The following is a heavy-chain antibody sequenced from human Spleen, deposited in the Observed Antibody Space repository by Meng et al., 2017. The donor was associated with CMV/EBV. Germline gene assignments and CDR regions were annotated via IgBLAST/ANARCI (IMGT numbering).Heavy chain of an antibody. J-gene: IGHJ6*01. Sequence: ASVKVSCKASGYTFSGYYIHWVRQAPGQGLEWMGWINPHSGDTNYAQRFQGRVTMTRDTSITAAYMELTRLRSDDTALYYCARNSCQNYYYGLDVWGQGTTVTVSS. V-gene: IGHV1-2*02. CDR3: ARNSCQNYYYGLDV. CDR2: INPHSGDT. CDR1: GYTFSGYY. D-gene: IGHD2/OR15-2a*01.